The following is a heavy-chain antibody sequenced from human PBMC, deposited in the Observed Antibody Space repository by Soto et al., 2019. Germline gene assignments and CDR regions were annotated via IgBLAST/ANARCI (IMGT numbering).Heavy chain of an antibody. V-gene: IGHV3-74*01. J-gene: IGHJ6*02. CDR2: INSDGSST. CDR1: GFTFSSYW. D-gene: IGHD6-19*01. CDR3: AREGVSPQWLVLYYYYRMDV. Sequence: GGSLRLSCAASGFTFSSYWMHWVRQAPGKGLVWVSRINSDGSSTSYADSVKGRFTISRDNAKNTLYLQMNSLRAEATAVYYCAREGVSPQWLVLYYYYRMDVWGQGTTVTVSS.